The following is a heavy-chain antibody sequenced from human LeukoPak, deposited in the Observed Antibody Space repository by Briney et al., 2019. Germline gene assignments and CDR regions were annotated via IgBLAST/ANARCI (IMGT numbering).Heavy chain of an antibody. J-gene: IGHJ4*02. CDR1: GGSVSSGSYY. D-gene: IGHD4-17*01. CDR3: ARTRSGEFDS. V-gene: IGHV4-61*01. Sequence: PSETLSLTCSVSGGSVSSGSYYWGWIRQPPGKGLQWIGSIYYIGSTNYNPSLNSRVTMSVDTSKIQFSLKLSSVTAADTAVYYCARTRSGEFDSWGQGTLVTVSS. CDR2: IYYIGST.